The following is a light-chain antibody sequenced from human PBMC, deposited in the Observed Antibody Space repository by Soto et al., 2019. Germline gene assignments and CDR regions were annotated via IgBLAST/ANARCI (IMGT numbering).Light chain of an antibody. V-gene: IGKV3D-15*01. J-gene: IGKJ5*01. CDR1: QSVRPN. CDR3: QQYNDWVT. CDR2: FAS. Sequence: EIVLTQPPATLSVSPGERAALSCRASQSVRPNLAWYQQKPGQPPRLLIYFASTRATGIPARFSGSGSGTEFTLTISSLHSEDFALYYCQQYNDWVTFGQGTRLEI.